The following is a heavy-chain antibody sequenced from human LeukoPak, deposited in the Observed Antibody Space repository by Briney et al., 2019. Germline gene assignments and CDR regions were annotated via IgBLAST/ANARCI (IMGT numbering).Heavy chain of an antibody. CDR3: ARRYCSSTSCYRQLEY. J-gene: IGHJ4*02. CDR2: ISAYNGNT. CDR1: GYTFTSYG. D-gene: IGHD2-2*01. Sequence: GASVKVSCKASGYTFTSYGISWVRQAPGQGHEWMGWISAYNGNTNYAQKLQGRVTMTTDTSTSTAYMELRSLRSDDTAVYYCARRYCSSTSCYRQLEYWGQGTLVTVSS. V-gene: IGHV1-18*01.